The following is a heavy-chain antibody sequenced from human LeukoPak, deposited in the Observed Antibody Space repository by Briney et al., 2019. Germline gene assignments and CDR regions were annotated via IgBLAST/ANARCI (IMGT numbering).Heavy chain of an antibody. J-gene: IGHJ4*01. Sequence: GESLKISCKASGYSFATHWIAWVRQMPGKGLEWMGIIYPGDSDPRYSPSFEGQVTVSADKSITTAYLQWSSLKASDTAMYYCARRYYGDYLDFFDYWGQGTLVTVSS. CDR2: IYPGDSDP. CDR1: GYSFATHW. CDR3: ARRYYGDYLDFFDY. V-gene: IGHV5-51*01. D-gene: IGHD4-17*01.